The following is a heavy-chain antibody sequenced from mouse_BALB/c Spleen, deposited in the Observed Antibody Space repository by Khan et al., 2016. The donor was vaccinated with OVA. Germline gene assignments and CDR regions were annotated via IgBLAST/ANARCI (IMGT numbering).Heavy chain of an antibody. CDR1: GYSITSGYG. V-gene: IGHV3-2*02. CDR3: ARTARIKY. D-gene: IGHD1-2*01. J-gene: IGHJ2*01. CDR2: ISYSGST. Sequence: EVKLEESGPGLVKPSQSLSLTCTVTGYSITSGYGWNWIRQSPGNKLEWMGYISYSGSTNYNPTFKSRISITRDTSKNQFFLQLNSVTTEDTATYYCARTARIKYWGQGTTLTVSS.